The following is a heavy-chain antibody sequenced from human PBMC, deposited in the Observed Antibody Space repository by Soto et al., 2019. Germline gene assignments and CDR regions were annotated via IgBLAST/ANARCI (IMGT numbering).Heavy chain of an antibody. CDR3: AREVQVHTPAFVY. V-gene: IGHV1-69*19. CDR2: ISPMFGAA. J-gene: IGHJ4*02. Sequence: QVQLVQSGAEMKKPGSSVKVSCQSSEGTFNTYAMNWARQAPGQGPEWMGDISPMFGAANYAPKFQGRVTITSDESTGTSYMQLSSLTSEDTALYFCAREVQVHTPAFVYWGQGTLVTVSS. CDR1: EGTFNTYA. D-gene: IGHD3-10*01.